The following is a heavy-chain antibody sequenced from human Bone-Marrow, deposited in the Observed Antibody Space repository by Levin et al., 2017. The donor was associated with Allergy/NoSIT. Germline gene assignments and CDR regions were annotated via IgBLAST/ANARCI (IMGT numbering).Heavy chain of an antibody. D-gene: IGHD1-1*01. Sequence: ASVKVSCKASGYTFTGYYMHWVRQAPGQGLEWMGRINPNSGGTNYAQKFQGRVTMTRDTSISTAYMELSRLRSDDTAVYYCARERLERLSPYYYYGMDGWGQGTTVTVSS. CDR2: INPNSGGT. CDR1: GYTFTGYY. J-gene: IGHJ6*02. V-gene: IGHV1-2*06. CDR3: ARERLERLSPYYYYGMDG.